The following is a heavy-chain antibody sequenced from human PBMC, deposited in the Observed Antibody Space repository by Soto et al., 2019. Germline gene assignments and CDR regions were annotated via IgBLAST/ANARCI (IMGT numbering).Heavy chain of an antibody. CDR1: GGTFSSYT. D-gene: IGHD6-13*01. CDR3: ARHHAIAEFDY. Sequence: QVQLVQSGAEVKKPGSSVKVSCKASGGTFSSYTISWVRQAPGQGLEWMGRIIPILGIANYAQKFQGRVTITADKSTSTAYMELSSMRSEDTAVYYCARHHAIAEFDYWGQGTLVTVSS. CDR2: IIPILGIA. J-gene: IGHJ4*02. V-gene: IGHV1-69*02.